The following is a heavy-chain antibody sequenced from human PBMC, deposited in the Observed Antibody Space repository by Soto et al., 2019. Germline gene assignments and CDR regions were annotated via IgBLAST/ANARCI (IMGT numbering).Heavy chain of an antibody. CDR2: INHSGST. V-gene: IGHV4-34*01. Sequence: SETLSLTCAVYGGSFRGYYWSWIRQPPGKGLEWIGEINHSGSTNYNPSLKSRVTISVDTSKNQFSLKLSSVTAADTAVYYCARGFSSGWYGGFDYWGQGTLVTVSS. D-gene: IGHD6-19*01. J-gene: IGHJ4*02. CDR3: ARGFSSGWYGGFDY. CDR1: GGSFRGYY.